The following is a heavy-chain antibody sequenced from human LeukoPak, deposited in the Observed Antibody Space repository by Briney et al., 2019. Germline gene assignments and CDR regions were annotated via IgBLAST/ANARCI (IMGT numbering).Heavy chain of an antibody. CDR1: GVTFSSYV. Sequence: GGSLRLSCEVSGVTFSSYVMSWVRQAPGKGPGGVSGMSGSGGGTDYADFVKGRFAISRDNSKNTLYLQMNSLRAEDSALYYCVQEGPRGLAFDVWGQGTRVTVSS. CDR2: MSGSGGGT. CDR3: VQEGPRGLAFDV. V-gene: IGHV3-23*01. J-gene: IGHJ3*01.